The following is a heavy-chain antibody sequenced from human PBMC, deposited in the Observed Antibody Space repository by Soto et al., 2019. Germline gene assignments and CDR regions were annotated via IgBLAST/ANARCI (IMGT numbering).Heavy chain of an antibody. D-gene: IGHD3-10*01. CDR1: GYPFTGYY. Sequence: ASVKVSCKASGYPFTGYYMHWVRQAPEQGLEWMGWINPNSGGTNYAQKFQGWVTMTRDTSISTAYMELSRLRSDDTAVYYCARCLVLLWFGEFRHGMDVWGQGTTVTVSS. CDR2: INPNSGGT. CDR3: ARCLVLLWFGEFRHGMDV. J-gene: IGHJ6*02. V-gene: IGHV1-2*04.